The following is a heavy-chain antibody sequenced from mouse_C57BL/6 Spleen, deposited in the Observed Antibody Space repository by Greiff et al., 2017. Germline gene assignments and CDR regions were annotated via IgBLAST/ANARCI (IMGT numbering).Heavy chain of an antibody. CDR2: IYPGGGYT. Sequence: VQLVESGAELVRPGTSVKMSCKASGYTFTNYWIGWAKQRPGHGLEWIGDIYPGGGYTNYNEKFKGKATLTADKSSSTAYMQFSSLTSEDSAIYYCATRDSSGYFDYWGQGTTLTVSS. CDR1: GYTFTNYW. V-gene: IGHV1-63*01. D-gene: IGHD3-2*02. J-gene: IGHJ2*01. CDR3: ATRDSSGYFDY.